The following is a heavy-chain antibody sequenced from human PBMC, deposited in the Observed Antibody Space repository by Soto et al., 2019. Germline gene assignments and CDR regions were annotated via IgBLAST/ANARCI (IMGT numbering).Heavy chain of an antibody. D-gene: IGHD3-3*01. Sequence: SVKVSCKASGGTFSSYAIRWVRQAPGQGLEWMGGIIPIFGTANYAQKFQGRVTITADKSTSTAYMELSSLRSEDTAVYYCARGTDYDFWTPLDYWGQGTLVTVS. CDR2: IIPIFGTA. CDR1: GGTFSSYA. CDR3: ARGTDYDFWTPLDY. J-gene: IGHJ4*02. V-gene: IGHV1-69*06.